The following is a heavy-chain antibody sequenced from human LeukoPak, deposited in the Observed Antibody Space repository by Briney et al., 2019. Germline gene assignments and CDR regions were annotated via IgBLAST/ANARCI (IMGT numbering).Heavy chain of an antibody. Sequence: ASVKVSCKASGYTFTSYYMHWVRQAPGQGLEWMGIINPSGGSTSYAQKFQGRVTLNKDTSTNTVNLELSRLSSEDTAVYYCARQDGYNLHFDYWGQGTLVTVSS. CDR1: GYTFTSYY. J-gene: IGHJ4*02. CDR3: ARQDGYNLHFDY. V-gene: IGHV1-46*01. D-gene: IGHD5-24*01. CDR2: INPSGGST.